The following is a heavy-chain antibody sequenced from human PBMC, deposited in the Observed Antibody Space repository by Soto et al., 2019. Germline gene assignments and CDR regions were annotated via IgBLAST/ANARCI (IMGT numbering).Heavy chain of an antibody. J-gene: IGHJ4*02. CDR3: AKDLGVLTAAGSDY. V-gene: IGHV3-43D*04. D-gene: IGHD3-16*01. CDR2: ISWDGGTT. Sequence: EVQLVESGGVVVQPGGSLRLSCAASGFTFDDFAMHWVRQAPGKGLEWVSLISWDGGTTYYPDSVKGRFTISRDNSKNSVSPQMNSLRTEDTAMYYCAKDLGVLTAAGSDYRRQETQNTVSP. CDR1: GFTFDDFA.